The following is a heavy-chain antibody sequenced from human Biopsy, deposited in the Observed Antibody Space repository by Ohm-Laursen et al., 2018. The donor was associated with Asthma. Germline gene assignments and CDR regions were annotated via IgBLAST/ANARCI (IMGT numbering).Heavy chain of an antibody. CDR3: ARDFYDSSGYLHFDY. CDR2: IWYDGSNK. Sequence: SLRLSCSASGFTFSSYGMHWVRQAPGKGLEWVAVIWYDGSNKYYADSVKGRFTISRDNSKNTLCLQMNSLRAEDTAVYYCARDFYDSSGYLHFDYWGQGTLVTVSS. D-gene: IGHD3-22*01. V-gene: IGHV3-33*01. J-gene: IGHJ4*02. CDR1: GFTFSSYG.